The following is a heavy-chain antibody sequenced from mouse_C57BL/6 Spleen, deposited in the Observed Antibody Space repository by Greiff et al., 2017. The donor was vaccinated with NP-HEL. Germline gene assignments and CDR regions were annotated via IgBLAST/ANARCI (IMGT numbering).Heavy chain of an antibody. CDR1: GYAFSSSW. CDR2: IYPGDGDT. D-gene: IGHD2-1*01. V-gene: IGHV1-82*01. Sequence: VQLQQSGPELVKPGASVKISCKASGYAFSSSWMNWVKQRPGKGLEWIGRIYPGDGDTNYNGKFKGKATLTADKSSSTAYMQLSSLTSEDSAVYFCARDIYYGNYNYAMDYWGQGTSVTVPS. CDR3: ARDIYYGNYNYAMDY. J-gene: IGHJ4*01.